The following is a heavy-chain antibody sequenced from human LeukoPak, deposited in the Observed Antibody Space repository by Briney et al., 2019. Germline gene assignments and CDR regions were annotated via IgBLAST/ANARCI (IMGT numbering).Heavy chain of an antibody. CDR2: INPSGGST. Sequence: GIINPSGGSTSYAQKFQGRVTMTRDTFTSTVYMELSSLRSEDTAVYYCARDELQYYYGMDVWGQGTTVTVSS. D-gene: IGHD1-7*01. CDR3: ARDELQYYYGMDV. V-gene: IGHV1-46*01. J-gene: IGHJ6*02.